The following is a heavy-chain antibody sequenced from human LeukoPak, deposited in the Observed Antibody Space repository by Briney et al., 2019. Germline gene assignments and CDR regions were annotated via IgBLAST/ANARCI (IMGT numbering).Heavy chain of an antibody. D-gene: IGHD6-13*01. J-gene: IGHJ4*02. V-gene: IGHV4-59*01. CDR1: GGSIGSYY. CDR2: IYYSGST. Sequence: SETLSLTCTVSGGSIGSYYWSWIPQPPGKGLEWIGYIYYSGSTNYNPSLKSRVTISVDTSKNQFSLKLSSVTAADTAVYYCARESIAAAGIDYWGQGTLVTVSS. CDR3: ARESIAAAGIDY.